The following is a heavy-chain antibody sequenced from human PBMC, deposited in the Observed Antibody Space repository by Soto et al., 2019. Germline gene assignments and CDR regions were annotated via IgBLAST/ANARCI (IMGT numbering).Heavy chain of an antibody. CDR3: AKGGRQWLVTSDFNY. CDR1: GFTFSDYA. Sequence: VQLVESGGGVVQPGRSLRLSCAASGFTFSDYAMHWVRQAPGKGLEWVAVVSHDGRNTHYADSVKGRLTISRDSSKNTVSMEMPSLRAEDTAVYYCAKGGRQWLVTSDFNYWGQGALDTVSS. D-gene: IGHD6-19*01. J-gene: IGHJ4*02. CDR2: VSHDGRNT. V-gene: IGHV3-30*18.